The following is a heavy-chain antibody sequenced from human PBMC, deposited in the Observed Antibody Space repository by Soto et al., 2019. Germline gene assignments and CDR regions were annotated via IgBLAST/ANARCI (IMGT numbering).Heavy chain of an antibody. D-gene: IGHD1-1*01. Sequence: NPSETLSLTCAVSCDSITNSNWWSWVRQAPGKGLEWIGEIYHSGATTYNPSLKSRATISVDPSNNHFSLELTSVTAADTAVYFCARDLGTGTDYWGQGTLVTVSS. V-gene: IGHV4-4*02. CDR2: IYHSGAT. J-gene: IGHJ4*02. CDR3: ARDLGTGTDY. CDR1: CDSITNSNW.